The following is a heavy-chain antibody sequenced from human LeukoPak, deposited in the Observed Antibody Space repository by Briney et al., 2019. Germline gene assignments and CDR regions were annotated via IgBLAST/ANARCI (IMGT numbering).Heavy chain of an antibody. D-gene: IGHD4-17*01. Sequence: GESLKISCKGSGFTFSSYAMSWVRQAPGKGLEWVSAISGSGGSTYYADSVKGRFTISRDNSKNTLYLQMNSLRAEDTAVYYCANSGEIKGSPVFDYWGQGTLVTVSS. CDR1: GFTFSSYA. CDR3: ANSGEIKGSPVFDY. V-gene: IGHV3-23*01. J-gene: IGHJ4*02. CDR2: ISGSGGST.